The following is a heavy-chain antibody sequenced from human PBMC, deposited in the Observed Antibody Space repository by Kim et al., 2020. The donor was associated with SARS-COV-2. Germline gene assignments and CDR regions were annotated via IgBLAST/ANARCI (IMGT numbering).Heavy chain of an antibody. Sequence: GGSLRLSCAASGFTFSSYAMSWVRQAPGKGLEWVSAISGSGGSTYYADSVKGRFTISRDNSKNTLYLQMNSLRAEDTAVYYCAIHDYGDLPYPLEPIDYWGQGTLVTVSS. CDR3: AIHDYGDLPYPLEPIDY. V-gene: IGHV3-23*01. D-gene: IGHD4-17*01. CDR2: ISGSGGST. J-gene: IGHJ4*02. CDR1: GFTFSSYA.